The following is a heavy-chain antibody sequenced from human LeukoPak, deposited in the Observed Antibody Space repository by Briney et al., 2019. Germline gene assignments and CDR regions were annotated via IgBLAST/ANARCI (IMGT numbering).Heavy chain of an antibody. CDR1: GYTFTGYY. CDR2: TNPNSGGT. CDR3: ARDIVLMVYAPYYYYYGMDV. V-gene: IGHV1-2*02. Sequence: ASVKVSCKASGYTFTGYYMHWVRQAPGQGLEWMGWTNPNSGGTNYAQKFQGRVTMTRDTSISTAYMELSRLRSDDTAVHYCARDIVLMVYAPYYYYYGMDVWGQGTTVTVSS. J-gene: IGHJ6*02. D-gene: IGHD2-8*01.